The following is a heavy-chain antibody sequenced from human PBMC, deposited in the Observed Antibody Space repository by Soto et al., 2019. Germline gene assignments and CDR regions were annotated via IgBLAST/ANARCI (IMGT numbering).Heavy chain of an antibody. CDR3: AKDQGSSWYEIDY. CDR2: ISGSGGST. Sequence: EVQLLESGGGLVQPGGSLRLSCAASGFTFSNYAVTWVRQAPGKGLEWGSTISGSGGSTYYADSVKGRFTISRDKSKNTLYLQMNSLRAEDTAVYYCAKDQGSSWYEIDYGGQGTLVTVSS. J-gene: IGHJ4*02. D-gene: IGHD6-13*01. CDR1: GFTFSNYA. V-gene: IGHV3-23*01.